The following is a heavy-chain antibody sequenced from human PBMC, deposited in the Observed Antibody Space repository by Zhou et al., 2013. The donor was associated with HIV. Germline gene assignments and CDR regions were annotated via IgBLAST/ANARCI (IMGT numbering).Heavy chain of an antibody. CDR2: ISPMFGIS. D-gene: IGHD3-10*01. V-gene: IGHV1-69*04. J-gene: IGHJ6*03. Sequence: QVQLVQSGAEVKEPGSSVKVSCQASGGTFSSDAISWVRQAPGQGLEWMGRISPMFGISNYAQKFQGRVTITADKSTSTAYMELSSLRSEDTAVYYCARDRGIDYYYYYMDVLGQRDHGHRLL. CDR1: GGTFSSDA. CDR3: ARDRGIDYYYYYMDV.